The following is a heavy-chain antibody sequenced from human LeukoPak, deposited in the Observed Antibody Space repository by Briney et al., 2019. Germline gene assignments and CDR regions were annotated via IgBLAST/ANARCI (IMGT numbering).Heavy chain of an antibody. V-gene: IGHV1-8*01. CDR1: GYTFTSYD. D-gene: IGHD6-25*01. CDR2: MNPNSGNT. Sequence: GASVKVSCKASGYTFTSYDINWVRQATGQGLEWMGWMNPNSGNTGYAQKFQGRVTMTRNTSISTAYMELSSLRSEDTAVYYRARAPHSGWVRWFDPWGQGTLVTVSS. J-gene: IGHJ5*02. CDR3: ARAPHSGWVRWFDP.